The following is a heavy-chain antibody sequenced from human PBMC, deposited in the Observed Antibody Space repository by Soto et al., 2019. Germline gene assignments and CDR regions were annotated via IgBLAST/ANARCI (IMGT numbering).Heavy chain of an antibody. J-gene: IGHJ6*02. D-gene: IGHD6-13*01. V-gene: IGHV3-30*18. CDR3: AKDAGAAAVFYYYYYGMDV. CDR1: AFTFSSYG. CDR2: ISYDGSNK. Sequence: GGSLRLSCAASAFTFSSYGMHWVRQAPGKGLEWVAVISYDGSNKYYADSVKGRFTISRDNSKNTLYLQMNSLRAEDTAVYYCAKDAGAAAVFYYYYYGMDVWGQGTTVTVAS.